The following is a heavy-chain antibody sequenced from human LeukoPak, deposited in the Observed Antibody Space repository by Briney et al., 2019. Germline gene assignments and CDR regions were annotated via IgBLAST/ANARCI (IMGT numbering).Heavy chain of an antibody. Sequence: SPSETLSLTCTVSGGSISTGSYYWGWVRQPPGKGLEYIGSISYSGTTYYNPSLKSRVTISVDTSKNHFSRNLSSVSAADTAVYYCARSSAGVPFDYWGQGTLVTVSS. J-gene: IGHJ4*02. CDR2: ISYSGTT. CDR1: GGSISTGSYY. V-gene: IGHV4-39*02. D-gene: IGHD6-13*01. CDR3: ARSSAGVPFDY.